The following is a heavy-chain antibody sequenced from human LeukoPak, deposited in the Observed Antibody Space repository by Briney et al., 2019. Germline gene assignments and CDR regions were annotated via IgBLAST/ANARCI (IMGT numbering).Heavy chain of an antibody. CDR2: IYTSGST. J-gene: IGHJ4*02. V-gene: IGHV4-61*02. CDR1: GGSISSGSYY. Sequence: PSQTLSLTCTVSGGSISSGSYYWSWIRQPAGKGLEWIGRIYTSGSTNYNPSLKSRVTMSVDTSKNQFSLKLSSVTAADTAVYYCARDRGSSGWDFDYWGQGTLVTVSS. D-gene: IGHD6-19*01. CDR3: ARDRGSSGWDFDY.